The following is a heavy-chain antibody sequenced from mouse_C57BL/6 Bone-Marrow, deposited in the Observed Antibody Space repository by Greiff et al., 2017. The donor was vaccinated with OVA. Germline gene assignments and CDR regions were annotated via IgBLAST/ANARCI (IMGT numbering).Heavy chain of an antibody. D-gene: IGHD2-4*01. J-gene: IGHJ3*01. CDR3: ARYYDTWFAY. CDR2: ISSGSSTI. Sequence: EVQLVESGGGLVKPGGSLKLSCAASGFTFSDYGMHWVRQAPEKGLEWVAYISSGSSTIYYADTVKGRFTISRDNAKNTLFLQMTSLRSEDTAMYYCARYYDTWFAYWGQGTLVTVSA. V-gene: IGHV5-17*01. CDR1: GFTFSDYG.